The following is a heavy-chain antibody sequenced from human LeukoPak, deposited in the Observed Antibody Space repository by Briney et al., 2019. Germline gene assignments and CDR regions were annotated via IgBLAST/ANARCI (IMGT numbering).Heavy chain of an antibody. Sequence: GGSLRLSCAASGFTFSGYGMHWVRQAPGKGLEWVAFIRYDGSDTYYADSVKGRFTISRDNSKNTLYLQMNSLRAEDTAVYYCAKGSKWGYFDYWGQGTLVTVSS. CDR2: IRYDGSDT. J-gene: IGHJ4*02. D-gene: IGHD7-27*01. V-gene: IGHV3-30*02. CDR3: AKGSKWGYFDY. CDR1: GFTFSGYG.